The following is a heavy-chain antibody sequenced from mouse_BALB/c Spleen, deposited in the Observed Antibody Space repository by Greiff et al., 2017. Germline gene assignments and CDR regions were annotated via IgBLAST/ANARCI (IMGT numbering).Heavy chain of an antibody. CDR2: ISSGSSTI. D-gene: IGHD2-1*01. J-gene: IGHJ2*01. Sequence: EVQGVESGGGLVQPGGSRKLSCAASGFTFSSFGMHWVRQAPEKGLEWVAYISSGSSTIYYADTVKGRFTISRDNPKNTLFLQMTSLRSEDTAMYYCARFYYGPYYFDYWGQGTTLTVSS. CDR1: GFTFSSFG. V-gene: IGHV5-17*02. CDR3: ARFYYGPYYFDY.